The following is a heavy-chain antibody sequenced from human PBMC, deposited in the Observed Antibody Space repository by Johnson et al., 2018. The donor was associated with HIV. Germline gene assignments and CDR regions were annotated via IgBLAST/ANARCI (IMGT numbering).Heavy chain of an antibody. CDR2: IGTAGDT. Sequence: EVQLVESGGGLVQPGGSLRLSCAASGFTFSCYDVHWVRQATGKGLEWVSPIGTAGDTYYPGSVKGRFSISRDNAKNSLYLQMNSLRAEDTAVYYCARSRDCSGGSCPDAFDIWGQGTMVTVSS. J-gene: IGHJ3*02. CDR3: ARSRDCSGGSCPDAFDI. D-gene: IGHD2-15*01. V-gene: IGHV3-13*01. CDR1: GFTFSCYD.